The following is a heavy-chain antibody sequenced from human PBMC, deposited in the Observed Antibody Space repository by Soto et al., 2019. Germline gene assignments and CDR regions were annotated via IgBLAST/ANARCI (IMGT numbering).Heavy chain of an antibody. CDR3: ARDQGDSSGYHDAFDI. D-gene: IGHD3-22*01. J-gene: IGHJ3*02. CDR2: IYSGGST. CDR1: GFTVSSNY. Sequence: GGSLRLSCAASGFTVSSNYMSWVRQAPGKGLEWVSVIYSGGSTYYADSAKGRFTISRNNSKNTLYLQMNSRRAEDTAVYYCARDQGDSSGYHDAFDIWGQGTMGTVS. V-gene: IGHV3-53*01.